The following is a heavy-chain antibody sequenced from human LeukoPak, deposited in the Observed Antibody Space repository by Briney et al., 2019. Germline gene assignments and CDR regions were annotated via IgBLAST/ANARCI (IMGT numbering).Heavy chain of an antibody. Sequence: GGSLRLSCAASGFTFSSYSMNWVRQAPGKGLEWVSFISSSSSYIYYADSVKGRFTISRDNAKNSLYLQMNSLRDEDTAVYYCARVGYSSGGYLESDGAFDIWGQGTMVTVSS. D-gene: IGHD6-19*01. CDR3: ARVGYSSGGYLESDGAFDI. CDR2: ISSSSSYI. J-gene: IGHJ3*02. CDR1: GFTFSSYS. V-gene: IGHV3-21*01.